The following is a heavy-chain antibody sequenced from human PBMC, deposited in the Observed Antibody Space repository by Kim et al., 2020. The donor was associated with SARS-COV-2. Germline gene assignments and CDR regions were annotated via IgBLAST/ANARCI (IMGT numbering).Heavy chain of an antibody. CDR3: ARRPSSFRATEYYFDY. Sequence: SETLSLTCTVSGGSISSIIYYWGWIRQPPGKGLEWIGSIYYSGSTYYNPPLKSRVTISVDTSKNQFSLKLSSVTAADTAVYYCARRPSSFRATEYYFDYWGQGTLVTVSS. CDR2: IYYSGST. D-gene: IGHD6-13*01. V-gene: IGHV4-39*01. J-gene: IGHJ4*02. CDR1: GGSISSIIYY.